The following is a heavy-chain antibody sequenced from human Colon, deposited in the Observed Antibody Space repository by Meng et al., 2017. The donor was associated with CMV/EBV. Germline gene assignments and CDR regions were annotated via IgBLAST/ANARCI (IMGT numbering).Heavy chain of an antibody. J-gene: IGHJ4*02. Sequence: GESLKISCAASGFTFSSYEMNWVRQAPGKGLEWVSYISSSGSTIYYADSVKGRFTISRDDAKNSLYLQMNSLRGEDTAVYYCARRYCSSTSCTIDYWGQGTLVTVSS. CDR3: ARRYCSSTSCTIDY. V-gene: IGHV3-48*03. CDR1: GFTFSSYE. D-gene: IGHD2-2*01. CDR2: ISSSGSTI.